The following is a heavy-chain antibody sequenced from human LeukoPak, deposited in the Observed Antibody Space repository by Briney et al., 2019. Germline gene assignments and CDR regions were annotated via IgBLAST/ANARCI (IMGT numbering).Heavy chain of an antibody. CDR2: MNPNSGNT. J-gene: IGHJ5*02. CDR3: ARGYCSGGSCYPSRNWFDP. D-gene: IGHD2-15*01. V-gene: IGHV1-8*01. CDR1: GYTFTRYD. Sequence: ASVKVSCKASGYTFTRYDINWVRQATGQGLEWMGWMNPNSGNTGYAQKFQGRVTMTRSTSISTAYMELSSLRSEDTAAYHCARGYCSGGSCYPSRNWFDPWGQGTLVTVSS.